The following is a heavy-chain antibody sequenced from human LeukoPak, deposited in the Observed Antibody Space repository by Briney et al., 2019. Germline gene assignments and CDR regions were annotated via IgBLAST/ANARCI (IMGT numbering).Heavy chain of an antibody. CDR3: ARAADFWGSYPIYYFDY. CDR2: IYTSGST. D-gene: IGHD3-3*01. V-gene: IGHV4-61*02. Sequence: SETLSLTCTVSGGSISSSSYYWSWIRQPAGRGLEWIGRIYTSGSTNYNPPLKSRVTISVDTSKNQFSLKLTSVTAADTAVYYCARAADFWGSYPIYYFDYWGQGILVTVSS. J-gene: IGHJ4*02. CDR1: GGSISSSSYY.